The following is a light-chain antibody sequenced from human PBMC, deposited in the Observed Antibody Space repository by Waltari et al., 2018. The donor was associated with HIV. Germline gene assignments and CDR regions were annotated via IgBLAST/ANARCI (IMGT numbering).Light chain of an antibody. CDR2: WSS. CDR3: QQYFKIGPT. Sequence: DIVMNQSQDSLAVSLGERATVNCRSSRTVFYNSNNQNFLAWYQQKPGQSPKLLFYWSSTRASGVPDRFSVSGSGTDFSLTISSLQADDVAVYYCQQYFKIGPTFGGGTKVEIK. V-gene: IGKV4-1*01. CDR1: RTVFYNSNNQNF. J-gene: IGKJ4*01.